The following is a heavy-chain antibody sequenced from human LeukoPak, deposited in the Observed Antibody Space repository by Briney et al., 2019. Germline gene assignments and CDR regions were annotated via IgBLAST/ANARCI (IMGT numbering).Heavy chain of an antibody. D-gene: IGHD7-27*01. CDR3: ATATGVEGRYFDY. V-gene: IGHV1-24*01. J-gene: IGHJ4*02. Sequence: ASVKVSCKVFGYTLTELSMHWVRQAPGKGLEWMGGFDPEDGETIYAQKLQGRVTMTEDTSTDTAYMELSNLRSEDMVVYYCATATGVEGRYFDYWGQGTLVTVSS. CDR1: GYTLTELS. CDR2: FDPEDGET.